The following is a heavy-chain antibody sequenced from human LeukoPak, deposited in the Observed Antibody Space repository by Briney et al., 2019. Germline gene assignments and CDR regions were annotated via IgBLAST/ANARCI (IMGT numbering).Heavy chain of an antibody. CDR3: SRGSGWLSVY. J-gene: IGHJ4*02. D-gene: IGHD6-19*01. CDR2: ISGGTT. CDR1: GFTFGDYL. Sequence: GSLRLSCTASGFTFGDYLMGWFRQAPGKGLEWIGFISGGTTEYAASVKARFTISRDDSTSIAYLQMNSLTTEDTAVYYCSRGSGWLSVYWGQGTLVTVSS. V-gene: IGHV3-49*03.